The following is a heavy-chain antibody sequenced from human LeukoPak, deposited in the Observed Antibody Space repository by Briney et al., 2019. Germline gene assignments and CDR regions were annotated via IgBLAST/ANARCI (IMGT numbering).Heavy chain of an antibody. CDR3: VSEQWLGKYFQH. D-gene: IGHD6-19*01. Sequence: GGSLRLSCVASGFTFSSYWMHWVRQDPRKGLVWVSRISGDGRNINYADSVRGRFTISRDNAKNTLYLQMNSLRAEDTAVYYCVSEQWLGKYFQHWGQGTLVTVSS. CDR2: ISGDGRNI. V-gene: IGHV3-74*01. J-gene: IGHJ1*01. CDR1: GFTFSSYW.